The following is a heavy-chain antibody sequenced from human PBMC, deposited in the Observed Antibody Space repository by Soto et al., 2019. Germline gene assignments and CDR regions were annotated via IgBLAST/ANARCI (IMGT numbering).Heavy chain of an antibody. J-gene: IGHJ4*02. Sequence: SETLSLTCTVAGGSIRSRNHYWIWIRQPPGKGLEWIGYSYYSGSAYYNPSLKSRVTISVDTSKNQFSLKLSSVTDADTAVYYCARGKFGELLVPFDYWGRGTLVTVSS. V-gene: IGHV4-30-4*01. CDR1: GGSIRSRNHY. D-gene: IGHD3-10*01. CDR2: SYYSGSA. CDR3: ARGKFGELLVPFDY.